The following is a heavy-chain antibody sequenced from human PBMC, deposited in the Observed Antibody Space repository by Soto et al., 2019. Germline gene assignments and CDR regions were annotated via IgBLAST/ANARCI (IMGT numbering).Heavy chain of an antibody. CDR1: GYTFTSYG. Sequence: QVQLVQSGAEVKKPGASVKVSCKASGYTFTSYGISWVRQAPGQGLEWMGWISAYNGNTNYAQKLQGRVTMTTDTSTSTGYMELRSLRSDDTAVYYCARDWFGYYYDSSGFGYWGHGTLVTVSS. J-gene: IGHJ4*01. V-gene: IGHV1-18*01. D-gene: IGHD3-22*01. CDR3: ARDWFGYYYDSSGFGY. CDR2: ISAYNGNT.